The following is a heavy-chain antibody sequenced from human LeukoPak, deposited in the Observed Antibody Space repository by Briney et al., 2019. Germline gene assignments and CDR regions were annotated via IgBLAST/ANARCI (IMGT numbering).Heavy chain of an antibody. CDR1: GYTFTSYD. CDR2: MSPNSDNR. D-gene: IGHD2-21*02. J-gene: IGHJ3*02. Sequence: GASVKVSCKASGYTFTSYDINWVRQATGQGLEWMGWMSPNSDNRGYEQNFQGRVTITMDTSISTAYMELSSLRSEDTAVYYCAAIMVVTAGVAFNIWGQGTMVTVSS. V-gene: IGHV1-8*01. CDR3: AAIMVVTAGVAFNI.